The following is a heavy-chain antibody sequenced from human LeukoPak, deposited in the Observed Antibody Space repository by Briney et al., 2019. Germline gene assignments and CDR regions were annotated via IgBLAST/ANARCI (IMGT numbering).Heavy chain of an antibody. V-gene: IGHV4-59*01. D-gene: IGHD6-6*01. J-gene: IGHJ4*02. CDR2: IYYSGST. Sequence: PSETLSLTCTVSGGSISSYYWSWIRQPPGKGLEWTGYIYYSGSTNYNPSLKSRVTISVDTSKNQFSLKLSSVTAADTAVYYCARTSYSSSSFPFDYWGQGTLVTVSS. CDR1: GGSISSYY. CDR3: ARTSYSSSSFPFDY.